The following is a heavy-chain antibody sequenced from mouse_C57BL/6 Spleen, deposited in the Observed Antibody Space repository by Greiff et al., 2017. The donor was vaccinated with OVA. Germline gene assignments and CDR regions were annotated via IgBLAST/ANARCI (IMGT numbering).Heavy chain of an antibody. D-gene: IGHD3-3*01. V-gene: IGHV1-55*01. J-gene: IGHJ4*01. CDR1: GYTFTSYW. CDR2: IYPGSGST. CDR3: ARRGTGYAMDY. Sequence: QVQLKQPGAELVKPGASVKMSCKASGYTFTSYWITWVKQRPGQGLEWIGDIYPGSGSTNYNEKFKSKATLTVDTSSSTAYMQLSSLTSEDSAVYYCARRGTGYAMDYWGQGTSVTVSS.